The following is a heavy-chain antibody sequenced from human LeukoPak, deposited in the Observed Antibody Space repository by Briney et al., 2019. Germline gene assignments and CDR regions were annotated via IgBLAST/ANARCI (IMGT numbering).Heavy chain of an antibody. V-gene: IGHV4-59*08. CDR2: IPYSGST. CDR1: GGSISSYY. D-gene: IGHD3-16*01. Sequence: PSETLSLTCTVSGGSISSYYWSWIRQPPGKGLEWIGYIPYSGSTNYNPSLKSRFTISVDTSKNQFSLKLSSVTAADTAVYYCAGGGSKYYYSGMDVWGQGTTVTVSS. CDR3: AGGGSKYYYSGMDV. J-gene: IGHJ6*02.